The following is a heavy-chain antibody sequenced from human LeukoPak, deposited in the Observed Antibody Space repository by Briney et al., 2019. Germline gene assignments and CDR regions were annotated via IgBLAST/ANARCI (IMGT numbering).Heavy chain of an antibody. V-gene: IGHV4-59*01. CDR3: ARVYYSSDAFDI. J-gene: IGHJ3*02. CDR2: IYYSGST. D-gene: IGHD3-10*01. Sequence: PSETLSLTCTVSGGSISSYYWSWIRQPPGKGLEWIGYIYYSGSTNYNPSLKSRVTISVDTSKNQFSLKLSSVTAADTAVYYCARVYYSSDAFDIWGQGTMVTVSS. CDR1: GGSISSYY.